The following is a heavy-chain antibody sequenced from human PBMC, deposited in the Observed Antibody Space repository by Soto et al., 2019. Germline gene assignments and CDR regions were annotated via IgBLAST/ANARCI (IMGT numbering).Heavy chain of an antibody. D-gene: IGHD3-10*01. J-gene: IGHJ4*02. Sequence: GGSLRLSCAASAFTFGSYAMSWVRQAPGKGLEWVSSISPSGDNTYYADSVKGRFTISRGNSENTLYLQMNSLRAEDTAVYYCAKSGSHSYFDYWGQGTLVTVS. CDR3: AKSGSHSYFDY. CDR1: AFTFGSYA. V-gene: IGHV3-23*01. CDR2: ISPSGDNT.